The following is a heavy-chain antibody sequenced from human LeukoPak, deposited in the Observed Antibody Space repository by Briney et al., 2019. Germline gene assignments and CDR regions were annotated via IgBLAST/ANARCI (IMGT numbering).Heavy chain of an antibody. CDR2: ISYDGSNK. J-gene: IGHJ6*02. CDR1: GFTFSSYA. V-gene: IGHV3-30-3*01. D-gene: IGHD3-3*01. Sequence: PGRSLRLSCAASGFTFSSYAMHWVRQAPGKGLEWVAVISYDGSNKYYADSVKGRFTISRDNSKNTLYLQMNSLRAEDTAVYYCARDAHYDFWSGYPHPEHYYYGMDVWGQGTTVTVSS. CDR3: ARDAHYDFWSGYPHPEHYYYGMDV.